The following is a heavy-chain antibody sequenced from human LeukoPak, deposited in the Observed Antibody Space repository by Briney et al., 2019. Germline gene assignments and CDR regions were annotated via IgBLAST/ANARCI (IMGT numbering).Heavy chain of an antibody. Sequence: GFTXXHYAMSWVRQAPGKGLEWVSGISGSGASTYYTDSVKGRFIISRDNSKNTLYLRMHSLRAEDTAVYYCARGRYISSHYVGDYWGQGTLATVSS. CDR1: GFTXXHYA. V-gene: IGHV3-23*01. CDR2: ISGSGAST. CDR3: ARGRYISSHYVGDY. D-gene: IGHD2-2*02. J-gene: IGHJ4*02.